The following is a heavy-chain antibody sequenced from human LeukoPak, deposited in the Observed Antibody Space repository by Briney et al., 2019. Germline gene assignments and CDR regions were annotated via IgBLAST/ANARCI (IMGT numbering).Heavy chain of an antibody. J-gene: IGHJ4*02. D-gene: IGHD1-1*01. CDR1: GGSISSGGYY. CDR3: ARTKYNIADY. Sequence: SETLSLTCTVSGGSISSGGYYWSWIRQHPGKGLEWIGYIYYSGSTYYNPSLKSRVTISVDTSKNQFSLKLSSVTAADTAVYYCARTKYNIADYWGQGTLVTVSS. V-gene: IGHV4-31*03. CDR2: IYYSGST.